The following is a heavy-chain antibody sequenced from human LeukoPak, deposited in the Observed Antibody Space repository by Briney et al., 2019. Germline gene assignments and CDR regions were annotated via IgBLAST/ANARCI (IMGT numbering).Heavy chain of an antibody. CDR1: GFTFTHYA. V-gene: IGHV3-30*18. J-gene: IGHJ4*02. Sequence: PGGSLRLSCAASGFTFTHYAMHWVRQTPGKGLEGVAVIFYDGTIQYYSDSVRGRLIVSRDNSKNTMYLQMNSLRVEDTAIYYCAKDNGAYGFDYWGQGTLVTVSS. D-gene: IGHD4-17*01. CDR2: IFYDGTIQ. CDR3: AKDNGAYGFDY.